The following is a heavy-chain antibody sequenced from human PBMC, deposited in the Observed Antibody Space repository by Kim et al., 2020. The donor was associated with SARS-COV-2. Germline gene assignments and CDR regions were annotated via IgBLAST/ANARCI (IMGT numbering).Heavy chain of an antibody. CDR3: ARGQSYYHSNNYLFYFDY. CDR2: LWYDGSNK. CDR1: GFTFSSYG. Sequence: GGSLRLSCAASGFTFSSYGMHWVRQAPGKGLEWVAVLWYDGSNKYYADSVKGRFTISRDNAKNTLYLQMNSLRAEDTAMYYCARGQSYYHSNNYLFYFDYWCQGTLVTVSS. V-gene: IGHV3-33*01. J-gene: IGHJ4*02. D-gene: IGHD3-22*01.